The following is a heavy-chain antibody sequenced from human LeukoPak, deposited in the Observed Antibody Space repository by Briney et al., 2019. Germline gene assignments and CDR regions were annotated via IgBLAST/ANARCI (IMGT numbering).Heavy chain of an antibody. V-gene: IGHV4-59*12. CDR3: ASAPSSGSPSGASDI. Sequence: SETLSLTCTVSGCSISSYYWSWIRQPPGKGLEWIGYIYYSGSTNYNPSLKSRVTISVDKSKNQFSLKLSSVTAADTAVYYCASAPSSGSPSGASDIWGQGTMVTVSS. D-gene: IGHD3-10*01. CDR1: GCSISSYY. CDR2: IYYSGST. J-gene: IGHJ3*02.